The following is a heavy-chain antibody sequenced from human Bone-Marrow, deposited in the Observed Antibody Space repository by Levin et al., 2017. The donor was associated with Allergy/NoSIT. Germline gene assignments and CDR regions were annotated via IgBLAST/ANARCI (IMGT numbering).Heavy chain of an antibody. CDR2: IYSGGST. CDR3: ARESGDSRRYYYYYGMDV. CDR1: GFTVSSNY. D-gene: IGHD4-17*01. V-gene: IGHV3-53*01. Sequence: ETLSLTCVASGFTVSSNYMTWVRQAPGKGLEWVSIIYSGGSTYYADSVRGRFTISRDKSKNTLYLQMNSLRAEDTAVYFCARESGDSRRYYYYYGMDVWGQGTTVTVSS. J-gene: IGHJ6*02.